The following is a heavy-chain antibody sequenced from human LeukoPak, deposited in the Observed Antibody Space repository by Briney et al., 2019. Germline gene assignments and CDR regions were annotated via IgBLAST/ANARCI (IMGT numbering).Heavy chain of an antibody. J-gene: IGHJ6*03. V-gene: IGHV1-2*02. Sequence: ASVKVSCKASGYTFTGYYMHWVRQAPGQGLEWMGWINPNSGGTNYAQKFQGRVTMTRDTSISTAYMELSRLRSDDTAVYYCARGLRFLEWLGPYYMDVWGKGTTVTVSS. CDR2: INPNSGGT. CDR3: ARGLRFLEWLGPYYMDV. D-gene: IGHD3-3*01. CDR1: GYTFTGYY.